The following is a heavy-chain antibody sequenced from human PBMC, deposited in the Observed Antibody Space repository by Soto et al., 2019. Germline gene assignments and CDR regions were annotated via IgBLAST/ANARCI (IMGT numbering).Heavy chain of an antibody. CDR2: ISGGGGGT. V-gene: IGHV3-23*01. Sequence: GGSLRLSCAASGFTFSSYTMTWVRQAPGKGLEWVSAISGGGGGTYYADSVKGRFTISRDNSRNTLYLQMNSLRAEDTAVYSCAKGRTRDYAIDYWGQGTLVTVSS. J-gene: IGHJ4*02. CDR1: GFTFSSYT. D-gene: IGHD4-17*01. CDR3: AKGRTRDYAIDY.